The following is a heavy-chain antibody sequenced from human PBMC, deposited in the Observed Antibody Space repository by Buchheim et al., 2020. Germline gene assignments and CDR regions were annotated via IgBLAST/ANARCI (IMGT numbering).Heavy chain of an antibody. CDR1: GFTFSNYE. CDR2: ISISGTTT. Sequence: EVQLVESGGALVQPGGSLRLSCAASGFTFSNYEMNWVRQAPGKGLEWVSYISISGTTTYYADSVKGRFTLSRDNAKNSLYLQMNSLRAEDTAVYYCARGPQQYYWYFDLWGRGTL. J-gene: IGHJ2*01. V-gene: IGHV3-48*03. D-gene: IGHD2-2*01. CDR3: ARGPQQYYWYFDL.